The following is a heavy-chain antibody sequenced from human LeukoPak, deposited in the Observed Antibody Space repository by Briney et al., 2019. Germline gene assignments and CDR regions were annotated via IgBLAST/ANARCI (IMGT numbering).Heavy chain of an antibody. Sequence: ASVKVSCKASGGTFSSYAISWVRQAPGQGLEWMGWMNPNNGNTGYAQKFQGRVTMTRDTSISTAYMELRGLRSEDTAVYYCVRDGEGVAISVNYWFDPWGQGTLVTVSS. CDR2: MNPNNGNT. CDR3: VRDGEGVAISVNYWFDP. J-gene: IGHJ5*02. D-gene: IGHD3-10*01. V-gene: IGHV1-8*02. CDR1: GGTFSSYA.